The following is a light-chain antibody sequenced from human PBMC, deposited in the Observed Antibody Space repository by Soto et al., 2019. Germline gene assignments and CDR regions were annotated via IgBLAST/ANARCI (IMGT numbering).Light chain of an antibody. CDR1: SSDVGGYKY. J-gene: IGLJ1*01. CDR3: CSYAGSYTPDV. Sequence: QSALTQPRSVSGSPGQSVTISCTGTSSDVGGYKYVSLYQQHPGQAPKLMIYDVSKRPSGVPDRFSGSKSGNTAARTISGLQAEDEADCYWCSYAGSYTPDVFGTGTKVTVL. CDR2: DVS. V-gene: IGLV2-11*01.